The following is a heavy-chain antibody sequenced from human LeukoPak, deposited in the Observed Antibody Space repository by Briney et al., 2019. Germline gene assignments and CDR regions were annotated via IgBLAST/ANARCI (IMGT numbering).Heavy chain of an antibody. J-gene: IGHJ5*02. D-gene: IGHD6-6*01. CDR3: ARGSRYLAARPNNWFDP. CDR1: GYTFTGYY. V-gene: IGHV1-2*02. CDR2: INPNSGGT. Sequence: GASVKASCKASGYTFTGYYMHWVRQAPGQGLEWMGWINPNSGGTNYAQKFQGRVTMTRDTSISTAYMELSRLRSDDTAVYYCARGSRYLAARPNNWFDPWGQGTLVTVSS.